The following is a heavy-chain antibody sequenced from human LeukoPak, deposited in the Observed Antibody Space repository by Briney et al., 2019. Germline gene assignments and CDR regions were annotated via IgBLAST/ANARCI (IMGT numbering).Heavy chain of an antibody. CDR1: GGSISSSSYY. J-gene: IGHJ4*02. Sequence: SETLSLTCTVSGGSISSSSYYWGWIRQPPGKGLEWIGSIYYSGSTYYNPSLKSRVTISVDTSKNQFSLKLSSVTAADTAVYYCARVSFRFGESRLDYWGQGTLVTVSS. CDR3: ARVSFRFGESRLDY. V-gene: IGHV4-39*01. D-gene: IGHD3-10*01. CDR2: IYYSGST.